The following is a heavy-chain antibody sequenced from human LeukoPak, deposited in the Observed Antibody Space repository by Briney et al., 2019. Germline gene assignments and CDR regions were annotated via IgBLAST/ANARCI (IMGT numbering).Heavy chain of an antibody. D-gene: IGHD6-13*01. Sequence: SETLSLTCAVYGGAFSGYYWSWIRQPPGKGLEWIGEINHSGSTNYNPSLKSRVYISVDSSKNQFSLKVSSVTAADTAVYYCARGSDTAAGLYWGQGTLVTVSS. J-gene: IGHJ4*02. V-gene: IGHV4-34*01. CDR2: INHSGST. CDR1: GGAFSGYY. CDR3: ARGSDTAAGLY.